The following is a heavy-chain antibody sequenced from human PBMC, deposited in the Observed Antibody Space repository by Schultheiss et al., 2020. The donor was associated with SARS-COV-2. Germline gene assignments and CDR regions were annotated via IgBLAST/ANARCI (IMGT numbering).Heavy chain of an antibody. CDR3: ARGYCTNGICFHYFYYMDV. D-gene: IGHD2-8*01. Sequence: GGSLRLSCAASGFTFSSYAMHWVRQAPGKGLEWVAVISYDGSNKYYADSVKGRFTNSRDNAKNSLFLQMNSLRAEDTAVYYCARGYCTNGICFHYFYYMDVWGKGTTVTVSS. CDR1: GFTFSSYA. J-gene: IGHJ6*03. CDR2: ISYDGSNK. V-gene: IGHV3-30*04.